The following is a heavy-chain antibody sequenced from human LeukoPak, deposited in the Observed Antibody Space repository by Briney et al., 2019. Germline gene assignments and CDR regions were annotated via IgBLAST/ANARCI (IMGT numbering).Heavy chain of an antibody. CDR3: ARGHASGGATDY. V-gene: IGHV1-8*03. Sequence: ASVKVSCKASGYTFTSYDINWVRQATGQGLEWMGWMNPNSGNTGYAQKFQGRVTITRNTSISTAYMELSSLRSEDTAVYYCARGHASGGATDYWGQGTLVTVSS. CDR1: GYTFTSYD. J-gene: IGHJ4*02. CDR2: MNPNSGNT. D-gene: IGHD1-26*01.